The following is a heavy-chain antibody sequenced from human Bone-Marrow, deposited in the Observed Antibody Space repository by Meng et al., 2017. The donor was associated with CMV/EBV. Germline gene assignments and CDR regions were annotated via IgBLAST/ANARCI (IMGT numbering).Heavy chain of an antibody. CDR3: ARGVPAASAVDY. Sequence: ASVKVSCKASGYTVTSYGISWVRQAPGQGLEWMGWINGYNGNAKYAQKVQGRVTMTTETSTSTAYMEVRSLRSDDTAVYYCARGVPAASAVDYWGQGTLVTVSS. D-gene: IGHD2-2*01. CDR1: GYTVTSYG. V-gene: IGHV1-18*01. CDR2: INGYNGNA. J-gene: IGHJ4*02.